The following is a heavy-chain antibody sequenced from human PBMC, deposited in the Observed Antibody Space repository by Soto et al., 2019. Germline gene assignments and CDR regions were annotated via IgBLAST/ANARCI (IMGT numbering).Heavy chain of an antibody. CDR3: ARENWHFDY. CDR2: VNRINGNT. CDR1: GYSFSEFR. Sequence: QVQLVQSGAEVKKPGASVKVSCKTSGYSFSEFRMHWVRQAPGQGLEWMGWVNRINGNTNYAQDFQGRVTMTRDASTKTVYMELSSLTSDDTSTVYCARENWHFDYWGQGTLITVSS. V-gene: IGHV1-2*02. J-gene: IGHJ4*02.